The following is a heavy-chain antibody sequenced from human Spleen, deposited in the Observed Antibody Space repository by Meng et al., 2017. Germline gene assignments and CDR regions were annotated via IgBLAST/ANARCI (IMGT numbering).Heavy chain of an antibody. CDR3: ARVSRSRWLPYSRNWFDP. CDR1: GGTFSSYT. J-gene: IGHJ5*02. V-gene: IGHV1-69*02. CDR2: IIPILGIA. D-gene: IGHD4-23*01. Sequence: SVKVSCKASGGTFSSYTISWVRQAPGQGLEWMGRIIPILGIANYAQKFQGRVTITADKSTSTAYMELSSLRSEDTAVYYCARVSRSRWLPYSRNWFDPWGQGTLVTVSS.